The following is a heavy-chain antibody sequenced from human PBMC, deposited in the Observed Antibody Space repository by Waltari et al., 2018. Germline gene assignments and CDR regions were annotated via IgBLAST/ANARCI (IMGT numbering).Heavy chain of an antibody. D-gene: IGHD2-21*02. CDR3: ARDARDWEAVDNTYLDS. CDR2: VDHSGSA. Sequence: QLRLQQWGAGLLKPSETLSPTSAVSGGSFNGSYWSWIRQTPGKGLEWIGEVDHSGSANYSPSLKSRVTVALDTSNKQVSLTLTSVTAADTGIYYCARDARDWEAVDNTYLDSWGQGTLVAVSS. J-gene: IGHJ4*02. CDR1: GGSFNGSY. V-gene: IGHV4-34*01.